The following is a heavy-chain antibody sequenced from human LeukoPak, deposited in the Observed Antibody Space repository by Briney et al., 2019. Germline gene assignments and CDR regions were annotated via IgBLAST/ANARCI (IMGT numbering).Heavy chain of an antibody. CDR2: IYSTGST. CDR3: ARDQTYSGSGIYTYFDY. J-gene: IGHJ4*02. Sequence: SQTLSLTCTVSGGSISSGGHYWSWIRQPAGKGLEYLGRIYSTGSTNYNPSLRSRVTISVDTSKNHFSLKLSSVTAADTAVYYCARDQTYSGSGIYTYFDYWGQGILVTVPS. V-gene: IGHV4-61*02. D-gene: IGHD3-10*01. CDR1: GGSISSGGHY.